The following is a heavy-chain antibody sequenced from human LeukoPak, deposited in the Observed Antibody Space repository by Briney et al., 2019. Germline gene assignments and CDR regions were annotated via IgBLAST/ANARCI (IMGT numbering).Heavy chain of an antibody. Sequence: PGGSLRLSCAASGFTFSSYAMSWVRQAPGKGLEWVSAITDIGGSTYYADSVKGRFTISRDNSKNTLYLQMNSPRAEDTAVYHCAKCVGVLQLIFDFWGRGPVVRVSS. CDR1: GFTFSSYA. CDR3: AKCVGVLQLIFDF. J-gene: IGHJ4*02. CDR2: ITDIGGST. D-gene: IGHD6-6*01. V-gene: IGHV3-23*01.